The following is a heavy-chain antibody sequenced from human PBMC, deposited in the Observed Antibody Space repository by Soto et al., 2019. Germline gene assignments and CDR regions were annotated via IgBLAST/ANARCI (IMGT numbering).Heavy chain of an antibody. CDR2: IYYSGST. V-gene: IGHV4-30-4*01. J-gene: IGHJ5*02. Sequence: SETLSLTCTVSGGSISSGDYYWSWIRQPPGKGLEWIGYIYYSGSTYYNPSLKSRVTISVDTSKNQFSLKLNSVTAADTAVYYCARSPYYYFWRDTPGNRFDPWGQGTLVTVSS. CDR3: ARSPYYYFWRDTPGNRFDP. CDR1: GGSISSGDYY. D-gene: IGHD3-3*01.